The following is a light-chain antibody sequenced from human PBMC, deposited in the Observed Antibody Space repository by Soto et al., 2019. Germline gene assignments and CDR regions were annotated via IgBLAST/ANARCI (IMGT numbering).Light chain of an antibody. Sequence: DIQLTQSPSFLSASIGDRVSLSCRARQDITKYLAWFHQKPGRAPKLLIYSASTLHVGVPARFSGGGSGTEFTLTINSLQAEDFATYYCQQVDRPPLTFGGGTKVEIK. V-gene: IGKV1-9*01. CDR1: QDITKY. CDR2: SAS. CDR3: QQVDRPPLT. J-gene: IGKJ4*01.